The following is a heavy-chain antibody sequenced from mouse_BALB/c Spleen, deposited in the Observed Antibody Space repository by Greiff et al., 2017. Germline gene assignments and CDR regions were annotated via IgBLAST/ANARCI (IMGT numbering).Heavy chain of an antibody. CDR3: ALLRRGYAMDY. J-gene: IGHJ4*01. CDR2: IDPENGNT. V-gene: IGHV14-1*02. Sequence: VQLQQSGAELVRPGALVKLSRKASGFNIKDYYMHWVKQRPEQGLEWIGWIDPENGNTIYDPKFQGKASITADTSSNTAYLQLSSLTSEDTAVYYCALLRRGYAMDYWGQGTSVTVSS. CDR1: GFNIKDYY. D-gene: IGHD2-12*01.